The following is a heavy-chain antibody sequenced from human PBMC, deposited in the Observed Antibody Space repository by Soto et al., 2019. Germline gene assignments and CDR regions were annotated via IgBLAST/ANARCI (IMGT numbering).Heavy chain of an antibody. D-gene: IGHD3-22*01. CDR1: GYTFSGYY. CDR2: INPNSGGT. J-gene: IGHJ3*02. CDR3: ARSSGYFAFDI. V-gene: IGHV1-2*02. Sequence: SVKVSFKASGYTFSGYYMHWVRQAPGQGLEWMGWINPNSGGTNYAQKFQGRVTMTRDTSISTAYMELSRLRSDDTAVYYCARSSGYFAFDIWGQGTMVTVSS.